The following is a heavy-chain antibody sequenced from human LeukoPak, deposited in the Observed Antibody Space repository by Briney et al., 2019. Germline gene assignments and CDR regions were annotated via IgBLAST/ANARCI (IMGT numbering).Heavy chain of an antibody. Sequence: PGGSLRLSCAASGFTFGSYSMNWVRQAPGRGLEWVSSIRFTGSYIYYADSVKGRFTISRDNAKNSLYLQMNSLRAEDTAIYYCTRVGYIDEGIDYWGQGTLVTVSS. V-gene: IGHV3-21*06. CDR1: GFTFGSYS. CDR2: IRFTGSYI. D-gene: IGHD5-24*01. J-gene: IGHJ4*02. CDR3: TRVGYIDEGIDY.